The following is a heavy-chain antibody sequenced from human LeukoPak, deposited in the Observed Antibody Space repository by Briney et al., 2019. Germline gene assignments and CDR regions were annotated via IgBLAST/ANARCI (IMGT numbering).Heavy chain of an antibody. CDR1: GYTFTSYY. V-gene: IGHV1-18*04. CDR2: ISAYNGNT. Sequence: ASVKVSCKASGYTFTSYYMHWVRQAPGQGLEWMGWISAYNGNTNYAQKLQGRVTMTTDTSTSTAYMELRSLRSDDTAVYYCATVASDYDFWSGYWFDPWGQGTLVTVSS. J-gene: IGHJ5*02. D-gene: IGHD3-3*01. CDR3: ATVASDYDFWSGYWFDP.